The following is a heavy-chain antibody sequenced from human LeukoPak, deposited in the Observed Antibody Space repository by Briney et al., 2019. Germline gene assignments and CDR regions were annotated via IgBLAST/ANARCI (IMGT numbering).Heavy chain of an antibody. CDR3: ASQHYGDIFDY. CDR1: GGSISSYY. D-gene: IGHD4-17*01. J-gene: IGHJ4*02. V-gene: IGHV4-59*08. Sequence: PSETLSLTCTVSGGSISSYYWSWIRQPPGKGLEWIGYIYYSGSTNYNPSLKSRVTISVDTSKNQFSLKLSSVTAADTAVYYCASQHYGDIFDYWGQGTLVTVSS. CDR2: IYYSGST.